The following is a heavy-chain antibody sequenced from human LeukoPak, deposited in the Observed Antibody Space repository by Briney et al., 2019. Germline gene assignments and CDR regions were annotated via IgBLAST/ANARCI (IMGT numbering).Heavy chain of an antibody. CDR2: IYSGGST. D-gene: IGHD3-22*01. CDR1: GFTVSSNY. J-gene: IGHJ4*02. CDR3: ARNGYYYDSRGYYRFDY. Sequence: GGSLRLSCAASGFTVSSNYMSWVRQAPGKGLEWVSVIYSGGSTYYADSVKGRFTISRDNSKNTLYLQMNSLRAEDTAVYYCARNGYYYDSRGYYRFDYWGQGTLVTVSS. V-gene: IGHV3-66*01.